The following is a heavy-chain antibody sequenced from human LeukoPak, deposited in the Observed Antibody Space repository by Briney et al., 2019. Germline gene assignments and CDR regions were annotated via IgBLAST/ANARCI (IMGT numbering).Heavy chain of an antibody. Sequence: GGSLRLSCTASGFTFGRYWMTWVRQAPGKGLEWVANIKEDGSAKYYVDSMKGRFTTSRDNAKNSLYLQINSLRAEDTAVYYCARDSPGYGGYSYWGQGTLVTVSS. CDR2: IKEDGSAK. CDR1: GFTFGRYW. J-gene: IGHJ4*02. CDR3: ARDSPGYGGYSY. D-gene: IGHD5-12*01. V-gene: IGHV3-7*04.